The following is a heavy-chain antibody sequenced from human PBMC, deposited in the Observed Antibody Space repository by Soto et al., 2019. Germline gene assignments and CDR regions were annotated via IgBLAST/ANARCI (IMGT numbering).Heavy chain of an antibody. J-gene: IGHJ4*02. D-gene: IGHD5-12*01. Sequence: ASVKVSCKASGYTFTSYAMHWVRQAPGQRLEWMGWINAGNGSTKYSQKFQGRVTITADKSTSTAYMEMNSLRSEDTAVYYCVRNSPIGSTFSGNDAIDYWGQGTLVTVSS. CDR2: INAGNGST. CDR1: GYTFTSYA. V-gene: IGHV1-3*01. CDR3: VRNSPIGSTFSGNDAIDY.